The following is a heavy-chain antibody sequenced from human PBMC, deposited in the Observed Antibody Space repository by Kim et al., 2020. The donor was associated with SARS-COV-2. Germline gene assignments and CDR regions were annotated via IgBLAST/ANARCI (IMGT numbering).Heavy chain of an antibody. CDR3: AREVGAAAGFFDY. Sequence: YAQKFQGRVTITADESTSTAYMELSSLRSEDTAVYYCAREVGAAAGFFDYWGQGTLVTVSS. J-gene: IGHJ4*02. V-gene: IGHV1-69*01. D-gene: IGHD6-13*01.